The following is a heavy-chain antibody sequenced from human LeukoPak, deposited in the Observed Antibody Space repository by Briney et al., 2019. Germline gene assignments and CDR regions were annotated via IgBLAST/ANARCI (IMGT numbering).Heavy chain of an antibody. D-gene: IGHD3-22*01. CDR2: INHSGST. CDR3: ARARIVVVTHYYYYMDV. CDR1: GFTFSSYE. Sequence: PGGSLRLSCAASGFTFSSYEMNWVRQAPGKGLEWIGEINHSGSTNYNPSLKSRVTISVDTSKNQFSLKLSSVTAADTAVYYCARARIVVVTHYYYYMDVWGKGTTVTISS. J-gene: IGHJ6*03. V-gene: IGHV4-34*01.